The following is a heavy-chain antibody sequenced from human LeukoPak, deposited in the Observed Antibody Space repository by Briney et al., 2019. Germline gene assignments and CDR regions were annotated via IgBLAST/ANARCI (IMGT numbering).Heavy chain of an antibody. D-gene: IGHD6-13*01. CDR2: MNPNSGNT. Sequence: ASVKVSCKASGYTFTGYYMHWVRQAPGQGLEWMGWMNPNSGNTGYAQKFQGRVTMTRNTSISTAYMELSSLRSEDTAVYYCARVLARRGYSSSWPNYYFDYWGQGTLVTVSS. CDR3: ARVLARRGYSSSWPNYYFDY. CDR1: GYTFTGYY. J-gene: IGHJ4*02. V-gene: IGHV1-8*02.